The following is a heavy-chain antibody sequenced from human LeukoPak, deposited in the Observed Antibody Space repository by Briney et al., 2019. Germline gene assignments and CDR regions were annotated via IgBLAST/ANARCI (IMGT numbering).Heavy chain of an antibody. CDR2: IYSGGST. CDR1: GFTVGSHY. Sequence: GGSLRLSCAASGFTVGSHYMSWVRQAPGKGLEWVSIIYSGGSTYYADSVKGRFTISRDNSKNTLYLQMNSLRGEDTAVYYCARVLGDPDGFDSWGQGTLVTVPS. J-gene: IGHJ5*01. V-gene: IGHV3-66*01. D-gene: IGHD2-21*02. CDR3: ARVLGDPDGFDS.